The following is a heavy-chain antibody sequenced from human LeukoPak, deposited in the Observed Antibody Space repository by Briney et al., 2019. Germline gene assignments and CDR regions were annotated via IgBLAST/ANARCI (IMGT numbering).Heavy chain of an antibody. Sequence: RPGGSLRLSCAASGFTFSSYWMSWVRQAPGKGLEWVANIKQDGSEKYYVDSVKGRFTISRDNAKNSLYLQMNSLRAEDTAVYYCASLESPGYCSSTSWPLVMGPCDYWGQGTLVTVSS. D-gene: IGHD2-2*01. J-gene: IGHJ4*02. CDR3: ASLESPGYCSSTSWPLVMGPCDY. V-gene: IGHV3-7*01. CDR1: GFTFSSYW. CDR2: IKQDGSEK.